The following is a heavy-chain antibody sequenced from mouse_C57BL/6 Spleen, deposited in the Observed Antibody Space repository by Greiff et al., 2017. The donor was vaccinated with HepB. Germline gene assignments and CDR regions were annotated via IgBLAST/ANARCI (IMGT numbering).Heavy chain of an antibody. V-gene: IGHV14-4*01. D-gene: IGHD1-1*01. J-gene: IGHJ4*01. CDR3: TITTVVEGAMDY. CDR1: GFNIKDDY. CDR2: IDPENGDT. Sequence: VQLQQSGAELVRPGASVKLSCTASGFNIKDDYMHWVKQRPEQGLEWIGWIDPENGDTEYASKFQGKATITADTSSNTAYLQLSSLTSEDTAVYYCTITTVVEGAMDYWGQGTSVTVAS.